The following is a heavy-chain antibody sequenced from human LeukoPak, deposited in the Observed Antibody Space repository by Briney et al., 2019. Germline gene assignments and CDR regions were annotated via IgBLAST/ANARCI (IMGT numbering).Heavy chain of an antibody. J-gene: IGHJ5*02. Sequence: ASETLSLTCTVSGGSISSNNYYWGWIRQPPGKGLEWIGTIYYSGSTYYNPSLKSRVTISVDTSKNQFSLKVNSVTAADTAVYYCAREDGYNPYWFDPWGQGTLVTVSS. V-gene: IGHV4-39*07. CDR3: AREDGYNPYWFDP. CDR1: GGSISSNNYY. CDR2: IYYSGST. D-gene: IGHD5-24*01.